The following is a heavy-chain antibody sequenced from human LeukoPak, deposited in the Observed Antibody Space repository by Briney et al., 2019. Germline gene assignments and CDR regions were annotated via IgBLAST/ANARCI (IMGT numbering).Heavy chain of an antibody. V-gene: IGHV1-2*02. CDR3: ARRGGSGTPTFDP. Sequence: ASVKVSCKASAYTFTGYYMHSVRQAPGQGLKWMGWINPNSGGTNYAQKFHGRVTMTRETSISTAYMELGRLRSGGVAVYYSARRGGSGTPTFDPWGQGTLVTVSS. J-gene: IGHJ5*02. D-gene: IGHD3-10*01. CDR2: INPNSGGT. CDR1: AYTFTGYY.